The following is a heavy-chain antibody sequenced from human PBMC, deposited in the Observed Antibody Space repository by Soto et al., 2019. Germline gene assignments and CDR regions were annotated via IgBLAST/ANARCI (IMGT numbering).Heavy chain of an antibody. Sequence: QVQLQESGPGLVKPSETLSLTCTVSDASISGSSHYWGWLRQPPGKGLEWIANVFSDGTAYYSPSIVSRVVVSVDTSSIHISLRRRSLTTADTALYYCARQGECASTSCYGLWGQGTLVTVSS. CDR1: DASISGSSHY. CDR2: VFSDGTA. CDR3: ARQGECASTSCYGL. J-gene: IGHJ4*02. V-gene: IGHV4-39*01. D-gene: IGHD2-2*01.